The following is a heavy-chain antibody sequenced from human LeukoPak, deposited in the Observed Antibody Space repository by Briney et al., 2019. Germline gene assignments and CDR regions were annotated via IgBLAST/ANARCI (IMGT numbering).Heavy chain of an antibody. CDR2: IYYSGST. Sequence: SETLSLTCTVSGGSISSSSYYWGWIRQPPGKGLEWIGSIYYSGSTYYNPSLKSRVTISVDTSKNQFSLKLSSVTAADTAVYYCARGIHYGDYDLGFDYWGQGTLVTVSS. CDR3: ARGIHYGDYDLGFDY. CDR1: GGSISSSSYY. J-gene: IGHJ4*02. D-gene: IGHD4-17*01. V-gene: IGHV4-39*07.